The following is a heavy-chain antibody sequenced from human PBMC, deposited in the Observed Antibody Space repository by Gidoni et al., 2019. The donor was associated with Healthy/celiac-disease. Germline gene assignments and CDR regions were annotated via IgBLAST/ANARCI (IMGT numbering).Heavy chain of an antibody. CDR3: ARDSRGSGFDY. CDR1: GGSISSYY. J-gene: IGHJ4*02. Sequence: QVQLQESGPGLVKPSETLSLTCTVSGGSISSYYWSWIRQPPGKGLEWLGYIYYSGSTNYNPSLKSRVTISVDTSKNQFSLKLSSVTAADTAVYYCARDSRGSGFDYWGQGTLVTVSS. V-gene: IGHV4-59*01. CDR2: IYYSGST. D-gene: IGHD3-10*01.